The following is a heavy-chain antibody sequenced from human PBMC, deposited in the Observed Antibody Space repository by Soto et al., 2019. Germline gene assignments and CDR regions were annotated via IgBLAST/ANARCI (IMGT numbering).Heavy chain of an antibody. CDR2: IYWNDDK. V-gene: IGHV2-5*01. CDR3: ARAAHIVVVTAIDTLDY. CDR1: GFSLSTSGVG. J-gene: IGHJ4*02. D-gene: IGHD2-21*02. Sequence: QITLKESGPTLVKPTQTLTLTCTFSGFSLSTSGVGVGWIRQPPGKALEWLALIYWNDDKRYSPSLKSRLTITKDTSKTQVVLTMTNMDPVDTATYYCARAAHIVVVTAIDTLDYWGQGTLVTVSS.